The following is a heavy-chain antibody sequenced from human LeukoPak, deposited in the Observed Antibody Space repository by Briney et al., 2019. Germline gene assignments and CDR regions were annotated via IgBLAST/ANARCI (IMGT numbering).Heavy chain of an antibody. Sequence: PSETLSLTCSVSGRSISGYYWSWIRQPPGQTLEWIGYIYSSRSTKYNPSRQSRVTRSVATSMNHFSLRLSSVTAADTAVYYCARFTYTTRPSDVWGKGTTVTVSS. J-gene: IGHJ6*04. CDR2: IYSSRST. V-gene: IGHV4-4*09. CDR1: GRSISGYY. CDR3: ARFTYTTRPSDV. D-gene: IGHD3-16*01.